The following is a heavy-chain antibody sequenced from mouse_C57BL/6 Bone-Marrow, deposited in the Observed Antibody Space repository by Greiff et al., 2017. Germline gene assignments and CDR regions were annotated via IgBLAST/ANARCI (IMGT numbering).Heavy chain of an antibody. CDR1: GFNIKDYY. Sequence: EVQLQQSGAELVQPGASVKLSCTASGFNIKDYYMHWVKQRTEQGLEWIGRIDPEDGETKYAPKFPGKATITADTSSNTAYLQLSSLTSEDTAVYYCARNGSSLDDWGQGTTLTVSS. CDR3: ARNGSSLDD. J-gene: IGHJ2*01. CDR2: IDPEDGET. D-gene: IGHD1-1*01. V-gene: IGHV14-2*01.